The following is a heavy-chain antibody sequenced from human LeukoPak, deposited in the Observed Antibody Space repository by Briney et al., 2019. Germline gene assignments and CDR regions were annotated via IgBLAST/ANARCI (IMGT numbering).Heavy chain of an antibody. CDR2: ISGSGGST. V-gene: IGHV3-23*01. CDR3: ASSGPLYYYGMDV. Sequence: GGSLRLSCAASEFTFSSYAMSWVRQAPGKGLEWVSAISGSGGSTYYADSVKGRFTISRDNSKNTLYLQMNSLRAEDTAVYYCASSGPLYYYGMDVWGRGTTVTVSS. D-gene: IGHD1-26*01. J-gene: IGHJ6*02. CDR1: EFTFSSYA.